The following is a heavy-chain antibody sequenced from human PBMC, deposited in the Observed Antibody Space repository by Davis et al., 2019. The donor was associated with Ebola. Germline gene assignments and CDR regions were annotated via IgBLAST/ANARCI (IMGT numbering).Heavy chain of an antibody. V-gene: IGHV3-7*01. Sequence: GGSLRLSCAASGFTFSSYWMSWVRQAPGKGLEWVANIKQDGSEKYYVDSVKGRFTISRDNSKNTLYLQMNSLRAEDTAVYYCARVGTGQQGPLGPWGQGTLVTVSS. CDR3: ARVGTGQQGPLGP. D-gene: IGHD1-1*01. CDR2: IKQDGSEK. J-gene: IGHJ5*02. CDR1: GFTFSSYW.